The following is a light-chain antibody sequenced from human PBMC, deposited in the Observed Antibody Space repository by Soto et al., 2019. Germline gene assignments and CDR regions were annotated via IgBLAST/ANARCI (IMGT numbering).Light chain of an antibody. CDR2: AAS. Sequence: DIQMTQSPSSLSASVGDRVTITCRASQTIDNYLNWYQQKPGTAPRLLIYAASNLHSGVPSRFSGSGSRTYFTLYISSLQPEDIATYYCKPSYSNPRSFRQGTKVEI. V-gene: IGKV1-39*01. CDR1: QTIDNY. J-gene: IGKJ1*01. CDR3: KPSYSNPRS.